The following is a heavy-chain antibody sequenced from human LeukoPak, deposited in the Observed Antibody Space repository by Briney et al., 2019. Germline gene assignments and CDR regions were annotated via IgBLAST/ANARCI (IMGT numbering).Heavy chain of an antibody. Sequence: GESLKISCKSSGYSFTNYWIGWVRQMPGKGLGWMGIIYPADSDTRYSPSFVGQVTISVDKSINTAYLQWSSLRASDTAFYYWTSHTSGNWFDPWGQGTLVTVSS. CDR1: GYSFTNYW. J-gene: IGHJ5*02. V-gene: IGHV5-51*01. CDR3: TSHTSGNWFDP. D-gene: IGHD2-2*01. CDR2: IYPADSDT.